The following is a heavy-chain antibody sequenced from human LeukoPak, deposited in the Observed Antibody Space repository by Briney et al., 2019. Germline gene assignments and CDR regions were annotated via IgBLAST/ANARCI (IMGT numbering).Heavy chain of an antibody. CDR3: ARAPTTVVTPNYYYYYMDV. V-gene: IGHV1-18*01. D-gene: IGHD4-23*01. CDR1: GYTFTSYG. J-gene: IGHJ6*03. CDR2: ISAYNGNT. Sequence: GASVKVSCKASGYTFTSYGISWLRQAPGQGLEWMGWISAYNGNTNYAQKLQGRVTMTTDTSTSTAYMELRSLRSDDTAVYYCARAPTTVVTPNYYYYYMDVWGKGTTVTVSS.